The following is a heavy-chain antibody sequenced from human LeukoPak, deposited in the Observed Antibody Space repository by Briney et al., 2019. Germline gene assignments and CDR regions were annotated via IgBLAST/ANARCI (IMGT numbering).Heavy chain of an antibody. V-gene: IGHV4-34*01. CDR1: GGSFSGYY. Sequence: SETLSLTCAVYGGSFSGYYWSWIRQPPGKGLEWIGEINHSGSTNYNPSLKSRVTISVDTSKNQFSLKLSSVTAADTAVHYCARGAYYYDSSGYNDYWGQGTLVTVSS. CDR2: INHSGST. J-gene: IGHJ4*02. D-gene: IGHD3-22*01. CDR3: ARGAYYYDSSGYNDY.